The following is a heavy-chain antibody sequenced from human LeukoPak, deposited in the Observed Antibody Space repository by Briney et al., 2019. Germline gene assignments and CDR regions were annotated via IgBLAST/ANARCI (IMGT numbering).Heavy chain of an antibody. D-gene: IGHD1-14*01. J-gene: IGHJ3*02. CDR2: ISSSGSTI. CDR3: AREEEGTLDGFNS. V-gene: IGHV3-48*03. Sequence: GGSLTLSCAASGFTFSSYEMNRVRQAPGKGLEWVSYISSSGSTIYYADSVKGRFTIYRDNAKNSLYLQMNSLRAEDTAVYYCAREEEGTLDGFNSWGQGTMVTVSS. CDR1: GFTFSSYE.